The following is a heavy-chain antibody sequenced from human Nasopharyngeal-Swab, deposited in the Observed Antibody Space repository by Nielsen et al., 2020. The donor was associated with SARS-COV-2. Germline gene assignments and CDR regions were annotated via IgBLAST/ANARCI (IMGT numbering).Heavy chain of an antibody. Sequence: GGSLRLSCAASGFTFSSYWMSWVRQAPGKGLEWVANIKQDGSEKYYVDSVKGRFTISRDNAKNSLYLQMNSLRAEDTAVYYCARLVGATDYYYYGMDVWGQGTTVTVSS. J-gene: IGHJ6*02. CDR3: ARLVGATDYYYYGMDV. CDR2: IKQDGSEK. CDR1: GFTFSSYW. D-gene: IGHD1-26*01. V-gene: IGHV3-7*03.